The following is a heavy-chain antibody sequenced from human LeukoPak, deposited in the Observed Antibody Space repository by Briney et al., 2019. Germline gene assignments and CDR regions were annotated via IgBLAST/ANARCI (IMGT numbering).Heavy chain of an antibody. D-gene: IGHD3-9*01. CDR1: GFTFSSYA. Sequence: GGSLRPSCAASGFTFSSYAMHWVRQAPGKGLEWVAVISYDGSNKYYADSVKGRFTLSRDNSKNTLYLQMNTLRAEDTAVYYCARDREGYYDILTGYYWLGAFDIWGQGTMVTVSS. CDR3: ARDREGYYDILTGYYWLGAFDI. CDR2: ISYDGSNK. J-gene: IGHJ3*02. V-gene: IGHV3-30-3*01.